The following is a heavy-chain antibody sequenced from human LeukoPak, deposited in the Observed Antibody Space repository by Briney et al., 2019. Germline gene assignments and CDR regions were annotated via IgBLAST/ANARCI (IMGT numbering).Heavy chain of an antibody. J-gene: IGHJ3*02. D-gene: IGHD1-26*01. CDR3: ARGGSYLSAFDI. CDR2: ISSSGSTI. Sequence: GGSLRLSCAASGFTFSTYSMNWVRQAPGKGLEWVSYISSSGSTIYYADSVKGRFTISRDNSKNTLYLQMNSLRAEDTAVYYCARGGSYLSAFDIWGQGTMVTVSS. V-gene: IGHV3-48*01. CDR1: GFTFSTYS.